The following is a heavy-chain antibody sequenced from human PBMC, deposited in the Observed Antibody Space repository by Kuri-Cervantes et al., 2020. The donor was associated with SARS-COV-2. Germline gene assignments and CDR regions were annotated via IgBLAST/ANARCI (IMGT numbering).Heavy chain of an antibody. CDR2: IYHSGST. CDR1: DGSISNYY. Sequence: SETLSLTCTVSDGSISNYYWSWIRQPPGKGLEWIGYIYHSGSTNYNPSLNSRVTISIDTSKNQSALRLSTVTAADTAVYYCARGGTYYYDRSGFDWFDPWGQGTLVTVSS. J-gene: IGHJ5*02. D-gene: IGHD3-22*01. V-gene: IGHV4-59*01. CDR3: ARGGTYYYDRSGFDWFDP.